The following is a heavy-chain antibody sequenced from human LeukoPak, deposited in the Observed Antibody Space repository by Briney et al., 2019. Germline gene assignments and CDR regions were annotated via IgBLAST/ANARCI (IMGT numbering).Heavy chain of an antibody. CDR2: ISGSGGST. V-gene: IGHV3-23*01. CDR1: GFTFSSYA. D-gene: IGHD6-13*01. J-gene: IGHJ4*02. Sequence: GGSLRLSCAASGFTFSSYAMTWVRQAPGKGLEWVSGISGSGGSTSYADSVKGRFSISRDNSKNTLHLQMNSLRADDTAIYYCAKAQGYTSNWPLGYWGQGTLVTVSS. CDR3: AKAQGYTSNWPLGY.